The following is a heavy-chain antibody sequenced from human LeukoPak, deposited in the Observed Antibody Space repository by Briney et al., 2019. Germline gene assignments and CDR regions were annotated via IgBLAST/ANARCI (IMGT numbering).Heavy chain of an antibody. V-gene: IGHV3-30*18. D-gene: IGHD3-22*01. CDR1: GFTFSSYG. CDR2: ISYDGSNK. J-gene: IGHJ5*02. CDR3: AKDYYDSSGYWNWFDP. Sequence: GGSLRLSCAASGFTFSSYGMHWVRQAPGKGLEWVAVISYDGSNKYYADSVKGRFTISRDNSKNTLYLQMNSLRAEDTAVYYCAKDYYDSSGYWNWFDPWGQGTLVTVSS.